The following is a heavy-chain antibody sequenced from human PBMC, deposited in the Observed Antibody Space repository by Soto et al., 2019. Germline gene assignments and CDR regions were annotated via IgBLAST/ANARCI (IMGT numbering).Heavy chain of an antibody. Sequence: PSQTLSLTCAISGYSVSSNSAAWNWIRESPSRGLECLGRTYYRSKWYNDYAVSVKSRITINTDTSKNQFSLQLNSVTPEDTAVYSCARGLRYGMEVWGQGTTVTLSS. J-gene: IGHJ6*02. CDR3: ARGLRYGMEV. CDR2: TYYRSKWYN. CDR1: GYSVSSNSAA. V-gene: IGHV6-1*01.